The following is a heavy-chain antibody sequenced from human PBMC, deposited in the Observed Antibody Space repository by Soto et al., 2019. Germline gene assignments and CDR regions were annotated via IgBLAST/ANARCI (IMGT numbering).Heavy chain of an antibody. D-gene: IGHD2-2*02. Sequence: QDQLVQSGAEVKKPGASGKISCEASGYTFTSYGISWVRQAPGQGLEWLGWISTYNSRTHYAQKVQGRVTMTTDTSTSTAYLDLRSLTFDDTAVYYCARARYCASPSCYKHYYYGMDTWGQGTTVTVSS. J-gene: IGHJ6*02. CDR1: GYTFTSYG. CDR2: ISTYNSRT. CDR3: ARARYCASPSCYKHYYYGMDT. V-gene: IGHV1-18*04.